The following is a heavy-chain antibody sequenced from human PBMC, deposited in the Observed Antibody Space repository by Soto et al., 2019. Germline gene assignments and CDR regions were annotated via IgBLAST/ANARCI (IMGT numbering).Heavy chain of an antibody. CDR1: GFTFSSYT. J-gene: IGHJ6*02. D-gene: IGHD3-10*01. CDR3: AKDLRYYGSGSLNGMDV. V-gene: IGHV3-30*18. CDR2: ISYDGSNK. Sequence: GVSLSLSCAASGFTFSSYTMHWVRQAPGKGLEWVAVISYDGSNKYYADSVKGRFTISRDNSKNTLYLQMNSLRAEDTAVYYCAKDLRYYGSGSLNGMDVWGQGTTGTVSS.